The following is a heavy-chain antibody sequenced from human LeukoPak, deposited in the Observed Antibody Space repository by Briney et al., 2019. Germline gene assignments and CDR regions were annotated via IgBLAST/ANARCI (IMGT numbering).Heavy chain of an antibody. J-gene: IGHJ4*02. D-gene: IGHD3-10*01. Sequence: SETLSLTCAVYGGSFSGYYWSWIRQPPGKGLEWIGEINHSGSTNYNPSLKSRVTISVDTSKNRFSLKLSSVTAADTAVYYCARVQRYYGSGSYYFDYWGQGTLVTVSS. CDR2: INHSGST. CDR1: GGSFSGYY. CDR3: ARVQRYYGSGSYYFDY. V-gene: IGHV4-34*01.